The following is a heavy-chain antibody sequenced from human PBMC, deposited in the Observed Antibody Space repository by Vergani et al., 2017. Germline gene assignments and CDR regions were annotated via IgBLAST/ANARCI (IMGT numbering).Heavy chain of an antibody. D-gene: IGHD6-13*01. V-gene: IGHV3-7*01. J-gene: IGHJ3*02. CDR3: ARRAAAGTGAFDI. CDR2: IKQDGSEK. Sequence: EVQLVESGGGLVQPGGSLRLSCAASGFMFSNYWMNWVRQAPGKGLEWVANIKQDGSEKYYVDSVRGRFTISRDNAKNSLYLQMNSLRAEDTAVYHCARRAAAGTGAFDIWGQGTMVTVSS. CDR1: GFMFSNYW.